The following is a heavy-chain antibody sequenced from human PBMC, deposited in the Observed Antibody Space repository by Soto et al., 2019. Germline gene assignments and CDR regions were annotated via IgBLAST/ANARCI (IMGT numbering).Heavy chain of an antibody. CDR2: IYYSGST. V-gene: IGHV4-31*03. CDR3: ARDSSWNYYDSSGYLDY. CDR1: GGSISSGGYY. D-gene: IGHD3-22*01. Sequence: SETLSLTCTVSGGSISSGGYYWSWIRQHPGKGLEWIGYIYYSGSTYYNPSLKSRVTISVDTSKNQFSLKLSSVTAADTAVYYCARDSSWNYYDSSGYLDYWGQGTLVTVSS. J-gene: IGHJ4*02.